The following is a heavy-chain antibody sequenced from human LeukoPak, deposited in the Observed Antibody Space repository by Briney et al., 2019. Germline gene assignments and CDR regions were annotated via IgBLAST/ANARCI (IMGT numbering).Heavy chain of an antibody. CDR2: IYSSGST. CDR3: ARSVGANNFDY. V-gene: IGHV4-4*07. D-gene: IGHD1-26*01. J-gene: IGHJ4*02. CDR1: GDSLTFYY. Sequence: SETLSLTCTVSGDSLTFYYWSWIRQPAGKGLEYIGRIYSSGSTNYNPSLKTRVTISRDTSKNQFSLRLSSVTAADTAVYYCARSVGANNFDYWGQGILVTVSS.